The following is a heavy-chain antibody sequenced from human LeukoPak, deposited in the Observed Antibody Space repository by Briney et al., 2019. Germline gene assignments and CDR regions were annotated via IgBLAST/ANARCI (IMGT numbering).Heavy chain of an antibody. V-gene: IGHV4-59*01. D-gene: IGHD5-18*01. CDR1: GGSISSDY. CDR3: ERGPPGTAMAVYYYYGMDV. J-gene: IGHJ6*02. CDR2: IYYSGST. Sequence: PSETLSLTCTVSGGSISSDYWSWIRQPPGKGLEWIGYIYYSGSTNYNPSLKSRVTISVDTSKNQCSLKLSSVPAADTAVYYCERGPPGTAMAVYYYYGMDVWGQGTTVTVSS.